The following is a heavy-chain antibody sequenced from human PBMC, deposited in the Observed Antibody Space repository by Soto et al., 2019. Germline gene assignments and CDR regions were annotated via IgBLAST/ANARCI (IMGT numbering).Heavy chain of an antibody. CDR2: ISGNSAYV. CDR1: GFTFNNFY. J-gene: IGHJ6*02. V-gene: IGHV3-21*01. Sequence: GGSLRLSCVASGFTFNNFYVNWVRQAPEKGLEWVSSISGNSAYVKYIDSVKGRFTISRDNAKTSLYLQMDSLRVEDTAVYFCARAPPGDLYGMDVWGQGTTVTVSS. CDR3: ARAPPGDLYGMDV. D-gene: IGHD2-21*02.